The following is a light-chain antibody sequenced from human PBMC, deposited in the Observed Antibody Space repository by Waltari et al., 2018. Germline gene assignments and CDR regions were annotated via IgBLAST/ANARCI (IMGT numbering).Light chain of an antibody. CDR3: QTGGHGTWV. J-gene: IGLJ3*02. CDR1: TGYSSNI. CDR2: VNSDGSH. V-gene: IGLV4-69*01. Sequence: QLVLTQSPSAPPSLGASVTLTFTLDTGYSSNIVAWRQRRPEKGPRFLMKVNSDGSHNNGDDIPDRFSGSSSGPERYLTISSLQSEDEADYYCQTGGHGTWVFGGGTKLTVV.